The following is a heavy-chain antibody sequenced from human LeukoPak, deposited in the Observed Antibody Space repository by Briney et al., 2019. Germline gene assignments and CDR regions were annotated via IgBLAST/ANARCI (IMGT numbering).Heavy chain of an antibody. D-gene: IGHD3-10*01. V-gene: IGHV4-39*01. CDR3: ARGGYYGSGNDFRFDP. Sequence: PSETLSLTCTVPDGSISSSNYYWAWIRQPPGKGLEWIANIFYTGNTYYNPSLKSRVTISIDTSKNQFSLRLNSVTATDTAVYYCARGGYYGSGNDFRFDPWGQGTLVTVSS. J-gene: IGHJ5*02. CDR2: IFYTGNT. CDR1: DGSISSSNYY.